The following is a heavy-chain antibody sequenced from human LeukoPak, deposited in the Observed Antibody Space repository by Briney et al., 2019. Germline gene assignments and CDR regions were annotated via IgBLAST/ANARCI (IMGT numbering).Heavy chain of an antibody. CDR2: IYPDDSDT. Sequence: GESLKISCKGSGYTFSTYSIGWVCQLSGKGLEWMGIIYPDDSDTRNSPSFQGHVTISADKSINTAYLQWSSLKASDTAMYYCGRRGPFGVLDFWGQGSLVTVSS. V-gene: IGHV5-51*01. CDR1: GYTFSTYS. J-gene: IGHJ4*02. CDR3: GRRGPFGVLDF. D-gene: IGHD3-3*01.